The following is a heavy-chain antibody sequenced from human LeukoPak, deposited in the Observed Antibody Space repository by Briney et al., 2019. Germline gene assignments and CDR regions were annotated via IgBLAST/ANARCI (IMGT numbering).Heavy chain of an antibody. CDR1: SGSISSYY. Sequence: PSETLSLTCSVSSGSISSYYWSWIRQSPGKGLEWIGNIFDNGSTNYNPSLKSRVTISVDTSEDQFSLKLSSVTAADTAVYYCARATWELHDYWGQGTLVTVSP. D-gene: IGHD1-26*01. CDR3: ARATWELHDY. CDR2: IFDNGST. V-gene: IGHV4-59*01. J-gene: IGHJ4*02.